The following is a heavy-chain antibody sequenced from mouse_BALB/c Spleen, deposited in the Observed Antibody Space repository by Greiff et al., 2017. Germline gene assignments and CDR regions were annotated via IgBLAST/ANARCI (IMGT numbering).Heavy chain of an antibody. Sequence: VQLQQSGPELVKPGASVRISCKASGYTFTSYYIHWVKQRPGQGLEWIGWIYPGNVNTKYNEKFKGKATLTADKSSSTAYMQLSSLTSEDSAVYFCARWEDDYDFYAMDYWGQGTSVTVSS. CDR3: ARWEDDYDFYAMDY. J-gene: IGHJ4*01. V-gene: IGHV1S56*01. CDR1: GYTFTSYY. D-gene: IGHD2-4*01. CDR2: IYPGNVNT.